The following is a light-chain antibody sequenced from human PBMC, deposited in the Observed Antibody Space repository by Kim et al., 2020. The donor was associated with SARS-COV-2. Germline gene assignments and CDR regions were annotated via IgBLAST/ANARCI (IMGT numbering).Light chain of an antibody. Sequence: ASVGDRVTITCRASQGISSHLVWYQQKPGKAPELLIYTASTLQSGVPSRFSGSGSGTDFTLTISSLQPEDFATYYCQQVNSFPLTFGGGTKVEIK. J-gene: IGKJ4*01. CDR1: QGISSH. CDR2: TAS. V-gene: IGKV1-9*01. CDR3: QQVNSFPLT.